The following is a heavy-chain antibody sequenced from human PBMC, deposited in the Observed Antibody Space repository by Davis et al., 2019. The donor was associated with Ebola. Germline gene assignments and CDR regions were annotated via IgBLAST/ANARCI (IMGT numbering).Heavy chain of an antibody. Sequence: ASVKVSCKASEYTFTSYYIHWVRQAPGQGLEWMGIINPSGGSTSYAQKFQGRVTMTRDTSTSTVYMELSSLRSEDTAVYYCARDPRYSGYLGSTMYYYGMDVWGQGTTVTVSS. CDR2: INPSGGST. D-gene: IGHD5-12*01. V-gene: IGHV1-46*01. CDR1: EYTFTSYY. J-gene: IGHJ6*02. CDR3: ARDPRYSGYLGSTMYYYGMDV.